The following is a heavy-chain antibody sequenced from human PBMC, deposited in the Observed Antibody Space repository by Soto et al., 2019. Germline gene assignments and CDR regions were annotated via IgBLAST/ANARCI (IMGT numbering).Heavy chain of an antibody. CDR2: INHSGST. CDR1: GGSFSGYY. J-gene: IGHJ4*02. D-gene: IGHD3-22*01. CDR3: VRDYASDSGVHLDF. V-gene: IGHV4-34*01. Sequence: SETLCLTCAVYGGSFSGYYWSWIRQPPGKGLEWIGEINHSGSTNYNPSLKSRVTITKDTSASKAYMELSSLISEDTAVYYCVRDYASDSGVHLDFWGQGTLVTVSS.